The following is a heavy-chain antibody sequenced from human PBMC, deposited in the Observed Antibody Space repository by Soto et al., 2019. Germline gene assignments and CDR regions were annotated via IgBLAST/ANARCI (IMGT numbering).Heavy chain of an antibody. CDR1: GGSISSYY. J-gene: IGHJ4*02. CDR2: INYSGST. V-gene: IGHV4-59*08. Sequence: SETLSLTCTVSGGSISSYYWSWIRLPPGKRMEWIGYINYSGSTNYNPSLKSRLTISVDTSKNQFSLKLSSVTAADTAVYFCASLTMVRGVIPNYFDYWGQGTPVTVSS. CDR3: ASLTMVRGVIPNYFDY. D-gene: IGHD3-10*01.